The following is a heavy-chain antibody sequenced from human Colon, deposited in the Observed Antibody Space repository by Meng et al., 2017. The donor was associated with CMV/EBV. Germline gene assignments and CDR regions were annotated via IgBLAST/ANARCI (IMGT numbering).Heavy chain of an antibody. Sequence: QWQLVQSGAEVKKPGASVKVSCKASGYTFTGFYIQWVRQAPGQGLEWMGWINPKSGDTIYEQKFQGRVTMTRDTSISTVYMDLNSLRSDDTAVYFCARDLWSGSSDYFDYWGQGTLVTASS. CDR2: INPKSGDT. CDR3: ARDLWSGSSDYFDY. J-gene: IGHJ4*02. V-gene: IGHV1-2*02. CDR1: GYTFTGFY. D-gene: IGHD3-3*01.